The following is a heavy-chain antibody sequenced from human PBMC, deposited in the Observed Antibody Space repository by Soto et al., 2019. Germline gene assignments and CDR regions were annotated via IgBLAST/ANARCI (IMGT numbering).Heavy chain of an antibody. CDR1: GPTFITYF. V-gene: IGHV1-2*02. CDR2: IDPKSGGT. Sequence: QLQLVQSGAQVTKPGASVKVCCRISGPTFITYFIHWVPQAPGQGLEWMGWIDPKSGGTTYEQEFRGRVTMTRDTSINTAYMDLNRLTSDDTAMYYCARVSVDVPEWGQGTLITVSS. CDR3: ARVSVDVPE. D-gene: IGHD5-12*01. J-gene: IGHJ4*02.